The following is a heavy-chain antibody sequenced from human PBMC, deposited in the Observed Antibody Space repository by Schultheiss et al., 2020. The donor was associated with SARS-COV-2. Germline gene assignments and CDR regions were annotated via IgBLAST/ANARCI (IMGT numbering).Heavy chain of an antibody. D-gene: IGHD4-17*01. CDR2: IYYSGST. V-gene: IGHV4-59*08. CDR1: GGSISSYY. CDR3: ATHYGDYGDY. J-gene: IGHJ4*02. Sequence: SETLSLTCTVSGGSISSYYWSWIRQPPGKGLEWIGYIYYSGSTNYNPSLKSRVTISVDTSKNQFSLRLRSVTAADTAVYYCATHYGDYGDYWGQGTLVTVSS.